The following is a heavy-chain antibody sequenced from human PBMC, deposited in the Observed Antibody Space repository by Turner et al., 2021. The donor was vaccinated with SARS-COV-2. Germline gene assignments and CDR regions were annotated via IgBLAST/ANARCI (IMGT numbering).Heavy chain of an antibody. CDR3: ARTFHSDSSGYHYVPYLQH. CDR1: GYTSPCHY. J-gene: IGHJ1*01. V-gene: IGHV1-2*02. CDR2: INPKSGGT. D-gene: IGHD3-22*01. Sequence: QVQLVQSGADVKTTGASVKVSCKASGYTSPCHYIHRVRQAPAQGVEWMGWINPKSGGTNYAQKFQGRVTMTRDTSISTAYMELNRLRSDDTAVYYCARTFHSDSSGYHYVPYLQHWGQGTLLTVSS.